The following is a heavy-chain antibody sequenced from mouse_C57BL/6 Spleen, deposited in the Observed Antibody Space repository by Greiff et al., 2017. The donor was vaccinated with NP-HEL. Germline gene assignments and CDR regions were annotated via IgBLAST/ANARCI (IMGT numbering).Heavy chain of an antibody. CDR2: IDPSDSYT. Sequence: QVQLQQPGAELVMPGASVKLSCKASGYTFTSYWMHWVKQRPGQGLDWIGEIDPSDSYTNYNQKFKGKSTLTVDKSSSTAYMQLSSLTSEDSAVYYCARRVYSNGYFDVWGTGTTVTVSS. J-gene: IGHJ1*03. CDR3: ARRVYSNGYFDV. CDR1: GYTFTSYW. D-gene: IGHD2-5*01. V-gene: IGHV1-69*01.